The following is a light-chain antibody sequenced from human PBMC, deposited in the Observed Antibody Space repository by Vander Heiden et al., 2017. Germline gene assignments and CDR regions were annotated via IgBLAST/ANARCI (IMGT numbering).Light chain of an antibody. Sequence: DIQMTQSPSILSASVGDRVTITCRDSQTISNWLAWYQVKPGKAPKLLIREASSLERGVPLRFSGGGSGTDFTLTISSLQPDDFATYYCQQYNRAWTFGQGT. CDR2: EAS. CDR1: QTISNW. CDR3: QQYNRAWT. J-gene: IGKJ1*01. V-gene: IGKV1-5*03.